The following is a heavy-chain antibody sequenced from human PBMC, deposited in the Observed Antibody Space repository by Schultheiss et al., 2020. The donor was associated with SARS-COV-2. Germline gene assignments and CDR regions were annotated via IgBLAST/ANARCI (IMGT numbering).Heavy chain of an antibody. CDR2: ISNDGGST. J-gene: IGHJ4*02. CDR1: GFTFSSYV. CDR3: ARGHMWGVGRNYFDY. Sequence: GESLKISCAASGFTFSSYVMHWVRQAPGKGLEYVSAISNDGGSTYSANSVKGRFTISRDNSKNTLYLQMGSLRAEDMAVYYCARGHMWGVGRNYFDYWGQGTLVTVSS. D-gene: IGHD1-26*01. V-gene: IGHV3-64*01.